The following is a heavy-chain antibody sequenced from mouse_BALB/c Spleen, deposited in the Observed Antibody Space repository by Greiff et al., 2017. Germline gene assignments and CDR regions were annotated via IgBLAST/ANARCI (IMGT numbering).Heavy chain of an antibody. J-gene: IGHJ4*01. D-gene: IGHD2-3*01. V-gene: IGHV2-9*02. CDR2: IWAGGST. CDR1: GFSLTSYG. CDR3: ARGSDGYYYAMDY. Sequence: QVQLQQSGPGLVAPSQSLSITCTVSGFSLTSYGVHWVRQPPGKGLEWLGVIWAGGSTNYNSALMSRLSISKDNSKSQVFLKMNSLQTDDTAMYYCARGSDGYYYAMDYWGQGTSVTVSS.